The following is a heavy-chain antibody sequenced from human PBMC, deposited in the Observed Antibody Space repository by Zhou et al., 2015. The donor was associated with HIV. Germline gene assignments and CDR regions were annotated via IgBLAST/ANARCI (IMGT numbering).Heavy chain of an antibody. CDR2: ISSSSSYI. J-gene: IGHJ6*04. CDR1: GFTFSNYG. CDR3: ARSFVVTVSDPAISHYYGMDV. Sequence: VQLVESGGGVVQPGRPLRLSCEASGFTFSNYGMHWVRQAPGKGLEWVSSISSSSSYIYYADSVKGRFTISRDNAKNSLYLQMNSLRDEDTALYYCARSFVVTVSDPAISHYYGMDVWGKGTTVTVSS. D-gene: IGHD2-8*01. V-gene: IGHV3-21*01.